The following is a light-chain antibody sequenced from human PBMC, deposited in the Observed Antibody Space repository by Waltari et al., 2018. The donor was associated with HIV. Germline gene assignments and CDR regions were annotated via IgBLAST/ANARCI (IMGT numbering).Light chain of an antibody. CDR1: SSDVGSYNL. Sequence: QSALTQPASVSGSPGQSITLSCTGTSSDVGSYNLFSWYQQHPGKAPKLMIYEVTKRPSGVSNRFSGSKSGNTASLTISGLQAEDEGDYHCCSYAGTSILVFGGGTKLTVL. CDR3: CSYAGTSILV. V-gene: IGLV2-23*02. J-gene: IGLJ3*02. CDR2: EVT.